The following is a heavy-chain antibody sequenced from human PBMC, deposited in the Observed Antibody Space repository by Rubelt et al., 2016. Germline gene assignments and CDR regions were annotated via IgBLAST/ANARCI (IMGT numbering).Heavy chain of an antibody. CDR1: GFTFSSYA. CDR3: ARDRGVLPDY. D-gene: IGHD2/OR15-2a*01. CDR2: ISGSGGST. Sequence: GFTFSSYAMSWVRQAPGKGLEWVSAISGSGGSTYYADSVKGRFTISRDNSKNTLYLQMNSLRAEDTAVYYCARDRGVLPDYWGQGTLVTVSS. J-gene: IGHJ4*02. V-gene: IGHV3-23*01.